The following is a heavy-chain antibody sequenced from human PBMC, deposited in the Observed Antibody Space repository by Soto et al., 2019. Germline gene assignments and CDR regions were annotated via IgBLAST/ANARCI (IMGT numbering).Heavy chain of an antibody. Sequence: LSLTCTVSGGSVISGSFYWSWIRRPPGKGLEWIGYFYDSGSTNYNPSLRSRVTMSVDTSKNQFSLKLSSVTAADTAVYYCAASAPPATNYYYAMDVWGQGTTVTVSS. CDR1: GGSVISGSFY. V-gene: IGHV4-61*01. CDR2: FYDSGST. J-gene: IGHJ6*02. D-gene: IGHD5-12*01. CDR3: AASAPPATNYYYAMDV.